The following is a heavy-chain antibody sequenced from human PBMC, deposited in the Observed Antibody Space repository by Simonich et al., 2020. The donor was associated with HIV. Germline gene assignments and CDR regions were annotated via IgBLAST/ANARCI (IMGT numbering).Heavy chain of an antibody. CDR2: IKHSGSN. V-gene: IGHV4-34*01. Sequence: QVQLQQWGAGLLQPSETLSLTCAVYGGSFSGYYWSWVRQPPGKGLEWIGEIKHSGSNNYNPSLKSRVTISVDTSKNQFSLKLSSVTAADTAVYYCARLTAGGLGEYFQHWGQGTLVTVSS. CDR3: ARLTAGGLGEYFQH. J-gene: IGHJ1*01. CDR1: GGSFSGYY. D-gene: IGHD6-13*01.